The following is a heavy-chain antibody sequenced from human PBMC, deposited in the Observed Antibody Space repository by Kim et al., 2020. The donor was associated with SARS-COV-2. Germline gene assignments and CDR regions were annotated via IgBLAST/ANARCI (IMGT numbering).Heavy chain of an antibody. V-gene: IGHV3-23*01. Sequence: LSLTCAASGFTFSSYAMSWVRQAPGKGLEWVSSISGSGGSTYYADSVKGRFTISRDNSKNTLYLQMNTLRAEDTDVYYCAQEFSQQLVRRRNHYYGM. D-gene: IGHD6-13*01. CDR3: AQEFSQQLVRRRNHYYGM. J-gene: IGHJ6*01. CDR2: ISGSGGST. CDR1: GFTFSSYA.